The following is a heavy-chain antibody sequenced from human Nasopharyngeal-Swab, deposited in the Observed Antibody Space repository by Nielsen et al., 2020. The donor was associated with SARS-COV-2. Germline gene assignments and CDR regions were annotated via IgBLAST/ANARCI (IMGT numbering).Heavy chain of an antibody. V-gene: IGHV4-34*01. J-gene: IGHJ4*02. Sequence: RQAPGKGLEWIGEINHSGSTNYNPSLKSRVTISVDTSKNQFSLKLSSVTAADTAVYYCARGHRAILQYFDWPRSYYFDYWGQGMLVTVSS. D-gene: IGHD3-9*01. CDR2: INHSGST. CDR3: ARGHRAILQYFDWPRSYYFDY.